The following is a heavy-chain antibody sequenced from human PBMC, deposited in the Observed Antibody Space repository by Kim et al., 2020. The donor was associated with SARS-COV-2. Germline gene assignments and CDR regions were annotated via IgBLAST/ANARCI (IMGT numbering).Heavy chain of an antibody. CDR3: ARRGEYSSSPFDY. V-gene: IGHV1-2*02. CDR2: INPNSGGT. D-gene: IGHD6-6*01. J-gene: IGHJ4*02. CDR1: GYTFTGLY. Sequence: ASVKVSCKASGYTFTGLYVHWVRQAPGQGLEWMGWINPNSGGTKYAQKFQGRVTLTRDMSISTAYMEINRLTYDDTAVYFCARRGEYSSSPFDYWGQGTPVTVSS.